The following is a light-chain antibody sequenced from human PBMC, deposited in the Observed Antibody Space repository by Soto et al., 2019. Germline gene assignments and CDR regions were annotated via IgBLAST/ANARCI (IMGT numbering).Light chain of an antibody. CDR1: QSISSW. J-gene: IGKJ1*01. CDR3: QQYNSYSPWT. V-gene: IGKV1-5*01. CDR2: DAS. Sequence: DIQMTQSPSTLSASVGERVTITCRASQSISSWLAWYQQKPGKAPKLLIYDASSLESGVPSRFSGSGSGTEFTLTISSLQPDDFATYYCQQYNSYSPWTFGQGPKVEIK.